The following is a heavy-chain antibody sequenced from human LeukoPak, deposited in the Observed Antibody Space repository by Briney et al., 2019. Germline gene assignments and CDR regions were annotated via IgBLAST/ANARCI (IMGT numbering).Heavy chain of an antibody. Sequence: QTGGSLRLSCAASGFTFDDYAMHWVRQAPGKGLEWVSGISWNSGSIGYADSVEGRFTISRDNAKNSLYLQMNSLRAEDAALYYCAKDFRGTAAAGFLFDYWGQGTLVTVSS. CDR1: GFTFDDYA. D-gene: IGHD6-13*01. J-gene: IGHJ4*02. CDR3: AKDFRGTAAAGFLFDY. V-gene: IGHV3-9*01. CDR2: ISWNSGSI.